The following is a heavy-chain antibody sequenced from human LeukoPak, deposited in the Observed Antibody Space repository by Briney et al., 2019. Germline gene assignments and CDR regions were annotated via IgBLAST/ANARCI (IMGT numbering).Heavy chain of an antibody. J-gene: IGHJ3*02. D-gene: IGHD3-16*02. CDR2: IYYSGST. V-gene: IGHV4-59*12. CDR1: GGSINSYY. CDR3: ARDGYRDAFDI. Sequence: SETLSLTCTVSGGSINSYYWSWIRQPPGKGLEWIGYIYYSGSTNYNPSLKSRVTISVDTSKNQFSLKLSSVTAADTAVYYCARDGYRDAFDIWGQGTMVTVSS.